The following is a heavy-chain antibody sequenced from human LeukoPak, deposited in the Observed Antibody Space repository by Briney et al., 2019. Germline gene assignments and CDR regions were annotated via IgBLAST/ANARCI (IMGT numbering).Heavy chain of an antibody. V-gene: IGHV3-23*01. Sequence: GGSLRLSCAASGFTFSSYVMSRVRQAPGQGLEWVSAISPSGVSTYYADSVKGRFTISRDNSKNTLYLQMNSLRVEDTAVYSCAKSPSVGHTWGQGTLVTVSS. D-gene: IGHD1-26*01. CDR1: GFTFSSYV. CDR2: ISPSGVST. J-gene: IGHJ4*02. CDR3: AKSPSVGHT.